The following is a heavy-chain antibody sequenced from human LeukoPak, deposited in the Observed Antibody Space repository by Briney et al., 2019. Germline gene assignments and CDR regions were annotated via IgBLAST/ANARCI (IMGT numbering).Heavy chain of an antibody. J-gene: IGHJ5*02. CDR2: ITSGGSTI. V-gene: IGHV3-48*01. D-gene: IGHD3-3*01. CDR3: ARSRGGGITIFKTPRPAFDP. Sequence: PGGSLRLSCAASGFTFSNYSMNWVRQAPGKGLEWVSYITSGGSTIYYADSVKGRFTISRDNAKNSLYLQMNSLRAEDTAVYYCARSRGGGITIFKTPRPAFDPWGQGTLVTVSS. CDR1: GFTFSNYS.